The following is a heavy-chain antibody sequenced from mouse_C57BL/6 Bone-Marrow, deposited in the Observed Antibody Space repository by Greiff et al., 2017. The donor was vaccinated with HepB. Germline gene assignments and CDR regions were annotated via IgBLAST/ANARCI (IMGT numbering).Heavy chain of an antibody. D-gene: IGHD1-1*01. V-gene: IGHV5-17*01. CDR2: ISSGSSTI. J-gene: IGHJ1*03. CDR1: GFTFSDYG. CDR3: ARPGGSSYWWYFDV. Sequence: EVMLVESGGGLVKPGGSLKLSCAASGFTFSDYGMHWVRQAPEKGLEWVAYISSGSSTIYYADTVKGRFTISRDNAKNTLFLQMTSLRSEDTAMYYCARPGGSSYWWYFDVWGTGTTVTVSS.